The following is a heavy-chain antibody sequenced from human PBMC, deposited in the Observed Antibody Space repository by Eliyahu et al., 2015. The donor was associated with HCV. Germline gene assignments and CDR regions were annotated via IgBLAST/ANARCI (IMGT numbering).Heavy chain of an antibody. D-gene: IGHD3-10*01. Sequence: EVQLVESGGGLVKPGGSLRLSCAASGFTFXNALMSWVRQAPGKGLEWVGRIKSKTDGETTDYAAPVKGRFTISRDDSKNTLYVQMNSLKSEDTAVYYCTTAHYGSGSYVPFDYWGQGTLVTVSS. CDR2: IKSKTDGETT. CDR1: GFTFXNAL. V-gene: IGHV3-15*01. CDR3: TTAHYGSGSYVPFDY. J-gene: IGHJ4*02.